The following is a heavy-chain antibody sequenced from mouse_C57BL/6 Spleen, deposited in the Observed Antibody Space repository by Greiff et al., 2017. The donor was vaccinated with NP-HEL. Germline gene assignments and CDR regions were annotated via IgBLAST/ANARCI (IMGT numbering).Heavy chain of an antibody. CDR3: ASGGYGSSYGFAY. V-gene: IGHV1-80*01. CDR2: IYPGAGDT. Sequence: QVQLQQSGAELVKPGASVKLSCKASGYAFSRYWMHWVKQRPGQGLEWIGQIYPGAGDTNYNGKFKGKATLTADKSSSTAYMQLSSLTSEDSAVYFCASGGYGSSYGFAYWGQGTLVTVSA. D-gene: IGHD1-1*01. CDR1: GYAFSRYW. J-gene: IGHJ3*01.